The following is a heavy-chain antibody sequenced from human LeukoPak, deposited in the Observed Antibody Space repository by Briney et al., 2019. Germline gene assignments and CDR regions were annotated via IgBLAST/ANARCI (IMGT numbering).Heavy chain of an antibody. CDR2: ISAYNGNT. J-gene: IGHJ4*02. D-gene: IGHD3-10*01. CDR1: GYTFTSYG. V-gene: IGHV1-18*01. Sequence: GASMKVSCKASGYTFTSYGISWVRQAPGQGLEWMGWISAYNGNTNYAQKLQGRVTMTTDTSTSTAYMELRSLRSDDTAVYYCARDRRYYYGSGSPPVYFDYWGQGTLVTVSP. CDR3: ARDRRYYYGSGSPPVYFDY.